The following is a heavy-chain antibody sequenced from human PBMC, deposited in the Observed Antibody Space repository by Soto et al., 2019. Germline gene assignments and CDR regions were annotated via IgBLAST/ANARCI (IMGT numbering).Heavy chain of an antibody. CDR3: AREGGTVFGEWYYGMDV. Sequence: QLQLQESGSGLVKPSQTLSLTCAVSGGSISSGGYSWSWIRQPPGKGLEWIGYIYHSGSTYYNPSLKSRVTISVDRSKNQFSLKLSSVTAADTAVYYCAREGGTVFGEWYYGMDVWGQGTTVTVSS. D-gene: IGHD3-3*01. CDR2: IYHSGST. J-gene: IGHJ6*02. V-gene: IGHV4-30-2*01. CDR1: GGSISSGGYS.